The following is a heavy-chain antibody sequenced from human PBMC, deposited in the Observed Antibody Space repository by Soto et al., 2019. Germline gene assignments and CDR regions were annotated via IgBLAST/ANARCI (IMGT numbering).Heavy chain of an antibody. CDR2: IYYSGST. J-gene: IGHJ4*02. V-gene: IGHV4-39*01. Sequence: SETLSLTCTVSGGSISSSSYYWGWIRQPPGKGLEWIGSIYYSGSTYYNPSLKSRVTISVDTSKNQFSLKLSSVTAADTAVYYCAGNYYDSSGYYPYYFDYWGQGTLVTVSS. D-gene: IGHD3-22*01. CDR3: AGNYYDSSGYYPYYFDY. CDR1: GGSISSSSYY.